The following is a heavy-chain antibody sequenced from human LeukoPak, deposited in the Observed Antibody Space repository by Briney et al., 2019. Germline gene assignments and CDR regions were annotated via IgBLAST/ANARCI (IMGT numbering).Heavy chain of an antibody. CDR3: AELGITMIGGV. D-gene: IGHD3-10*02. J-gene: IGHJ6*04. CDR1: GFTFSSYW. V-gene: IGHV3-48*04. Sequence: GGSLRLSCTASGFTFSSYWMHWVRQAPGKGLEWVSYISSSGSTIYYADSVKGRFTISRDNAKNSLYLQMNSLRAEDTAVYYCAELGITMIGGVWGKGTTVTISS. CDR2: ISSSGSTI.